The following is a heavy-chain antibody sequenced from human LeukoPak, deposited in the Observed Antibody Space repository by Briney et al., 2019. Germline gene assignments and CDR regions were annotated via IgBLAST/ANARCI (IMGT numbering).Heavy chain of an antibody. Sequence: SETLALTWTVSGGSITNYYWSWIRQPPGKGLEGIGYIYNSGITNYNPSLKSRAAISVDRSKNQFSLKVSSLTAAETAVYYCARKTGYYYGVDVWGQGTTVTVSS. CDR3: ARKTGYYYGVDV. D-gene: IGHD1-1*01. CDR2: IYNSGIT. J-gene: IGHJ6*02. CDR1: GGSITNYY. V-gene: IGHV4-59*08.